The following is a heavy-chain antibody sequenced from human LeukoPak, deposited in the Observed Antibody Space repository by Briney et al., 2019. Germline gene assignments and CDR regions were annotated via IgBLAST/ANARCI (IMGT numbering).Heavy chain of an antibody. CDR2: IIPIFGTA. CDR1: GGTFSSYA. J-gene: IGHJ3*02. D-gene: IGHD6-13*01. CDR3: ASATRIAAAGTGAFDI. Sequence: KISCKASGGTFSSYAISWVRQAPGQGLEWMGGIIPIFGTANYAQKFQGRVTITADESTSTAYMELSSLRSEDTAVYYCASATRIAAAGTGAFDIWGQGTMVTVSS. V-gene: IGHV1-69*01.